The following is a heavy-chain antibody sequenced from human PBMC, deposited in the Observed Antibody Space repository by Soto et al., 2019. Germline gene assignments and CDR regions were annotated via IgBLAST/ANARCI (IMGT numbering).Heavy chain of an antibody. CDR3: ARGDSTDCSTGVCSFFYIHDMDV. J-gene: IGHJ6*02. V-gene: IGHV1-2*04. Sequence: ASGKVACNASGYSFTDYHIHWVRQAPGQGLEWLGRINPKSGGTSTAQKFQGWVTMTTDTSISTASMDLTRLTSNDTAIYYCARGDSTDCSTGVCSFFYIHDMDVSGHVSTYTVSS. D-gene: IGHD2-8*01. CDR1: GYSFTDYH. CDR2: INPKSGGT.